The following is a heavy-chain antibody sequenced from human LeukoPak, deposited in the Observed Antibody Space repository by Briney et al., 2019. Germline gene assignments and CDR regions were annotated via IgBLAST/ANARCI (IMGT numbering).Heavy chain of an antibody. J-gene: IGHJ4*02. CDR1: GFTLSSYS. V-gene: IGHV3-21*01. CDR2: ISSSSSYI. Sequence: GGSLRLSCAASGFTLSSYSMNWVRQAPGKGLEWVSSISSSSSYIYYADSVKGRFTISRDNAKNSLYLQMNSLRAEDTAVYYCARDDTPYDTLRGIDYWGQGTLVTVSS. D-gene: IGHD3-22*01. CDR3: ARDDTPYDTLRGIDY.